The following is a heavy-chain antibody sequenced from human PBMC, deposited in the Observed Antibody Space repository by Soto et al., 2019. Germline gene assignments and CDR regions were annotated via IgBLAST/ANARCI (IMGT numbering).Heavy chain of an antibody. CDR2: ISGSGGST. D-gene: IGHD2-15*01. V-gene: IGHV3-23*01. CDR1: GFTFSSYA. Sequence: PVGSLRLSCAASGFTFSSYAMSWVRQAPGKGLEWVSAISGSGGSTYYADSVKGRFTISRDNSKNTLYLQMNSLRAEDTAVYYCAKDQGGYCSGGSCYSGVDPWGQGTLVTVSS. CDR3: AKDQGGYCSGGSCYSGVDP. J-gene: IGHJ5*02.